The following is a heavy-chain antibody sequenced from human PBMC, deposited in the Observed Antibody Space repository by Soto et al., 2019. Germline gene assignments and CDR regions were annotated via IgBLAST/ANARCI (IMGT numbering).Heavy chain of an antibody. CDR1: GFTFSSYA. J-gene: IGHJ5*02. CDR3: AKDPSYYYDSSGYYGGSWFDP. CDR2: ISGSGGST. Sequence: GGSLRLSCAASGFTFSSYAMSWVRQAPGKGLEWVSAISGSGGSTYYADSVKGRFTISRDNSKNTLYLQMNSLRAEDTAVYYCAKDPSYYYDSSGYYGGSWFDPWGQGTLVTVSS. D-gene: IGHD3-22*01. V-gene: IGHV3-23*01.